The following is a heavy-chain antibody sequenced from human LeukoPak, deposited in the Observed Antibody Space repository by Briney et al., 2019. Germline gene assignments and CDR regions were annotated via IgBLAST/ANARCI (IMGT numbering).Heavy chain of an antibody. Sequence: ASVKVSCKASGYTFTGYYMHLVRQAPGPRLEWTGWINPNIGGKNYAQKFQGRVTMTRDTSSSTAYMELSRLRSDDTAVYYCASDQDLGETYYDIWTGYYFDYWGQGTLVTVSS. CDR3: ASDQDLGETYYDIWTGYYFDY. CDR1: GYTFTGYY. CDR2: INPNIGGK. D-gene: IGHD3-9*01. J-gene: IGHJ4*02. V-gene: IGHV1-2*02.